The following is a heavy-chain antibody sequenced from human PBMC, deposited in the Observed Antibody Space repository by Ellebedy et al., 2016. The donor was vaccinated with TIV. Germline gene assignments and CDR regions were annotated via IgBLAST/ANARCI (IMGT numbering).Heavy chain of an antibody. CDR2: FDPTDSYT. J-gene: IGHJ6*02. CDR3: SRHRGYGMDV. Sequence: GESLKISCKASGYSFSTYWLTWVRQMPGKGLEWMGKFDPTDSYTNYSPSFHGLVTISADESASTAYLQWPSLKASDSATYYCSRHRGYGMDVWGQGTTVTVSS. D-gene: IGHD3-10*01. V-gene: IGHV5-10-1*01. CDR1: GYSFSTYW.